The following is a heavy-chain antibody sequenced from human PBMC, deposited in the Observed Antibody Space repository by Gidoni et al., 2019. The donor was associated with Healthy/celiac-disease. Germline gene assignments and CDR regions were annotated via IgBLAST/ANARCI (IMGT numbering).Heavy chain of an antibody. CDR2: IYWDDDK. CDR3: AHRQVEMATIRAYYFDY. CDR1: GFSLSTSGWG. D-gene: IGHD5-12*01. V-gene: IGHV2-5*02. Sequence: QITLKESGPPLGKPTQTLTLTCPFLGFSLSTSGWGVGWIRQPPGKALEWLALIYWDDDKRYSPSLKSRLTITKDTSKNQVVLTMTNMDPVDTATYYCAHRQVEMATIRAYYFDYWGQGTLVTVSS. J-gene: IGHJ4*02.